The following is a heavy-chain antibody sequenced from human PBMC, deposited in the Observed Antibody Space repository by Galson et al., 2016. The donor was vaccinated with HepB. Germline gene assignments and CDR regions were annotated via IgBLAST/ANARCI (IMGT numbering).Heavy chain of an antibody. D-gene: IGHD5-12*01. CDR1: GFTFDEHA. CDR2: ISWNSGSI. CDR3: AKDRGIVATIGYYGMDV. Sequence: LRLSCAASGFTFDEHAMHWVRQAPGKGLEWVSGISWNSGSIGYVDSVKGRFTISRDNAKNSLYLQMDSLRAEDTALYYCAKDRGIVATIGYYGMDVWGQGTTVTVSS. V-gene: IGHV3-9*01. J-gene: IGHJ6*02.